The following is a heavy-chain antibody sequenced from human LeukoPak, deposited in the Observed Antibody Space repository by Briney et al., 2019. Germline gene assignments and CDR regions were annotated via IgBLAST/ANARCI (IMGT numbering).Heavy chain of an antibody. J-gene: IGHJ4*02. CDR2: IYHSGST. D-gene: IGHD3-10*01. V-gene: IGHV4-4*02. CDR1: GGSISSSNW. CDR3: ARDDYYGSGRPFDY. Sequence: SETLSLTCAVSGGSISSSNWWSWVRQPPGKGLEWIGEIYHSGSTNYNPSLKSRVTISVDKSKNQFSLKLSSVTAADTAVYYRARDDYYGSGRPFDYWGQGTLVTVSS.